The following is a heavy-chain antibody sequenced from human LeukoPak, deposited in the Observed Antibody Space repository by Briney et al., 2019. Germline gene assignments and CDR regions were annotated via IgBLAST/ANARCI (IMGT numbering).Heavy chain of an antibody. CDR2: IRFDGSKT. D-gene: IGHD5-18*01. CDR1: GFSFSSYG. V-gene: IGHV3-30*02. Sequence: GGSLRLSCAASGFSFSSYGVHWVRQAPGEGLEWVAFIRFDGSKTYSADSVKGRFTISRDNSKNTLYLQMNSLRVEDTGVYYCARGYGETHFDSWGRGSLVTVSS. J-gene: IGHJ4*02. CDR3: ARGYGETHFDS.